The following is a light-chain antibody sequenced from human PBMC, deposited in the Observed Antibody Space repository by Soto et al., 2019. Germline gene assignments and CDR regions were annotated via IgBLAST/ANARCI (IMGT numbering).Light chain of an antibody. V-gene: IGLV2-14*03. J-gene: IGLJ1*01. CDR2: DVS. Sequence: QSALTQPASVSGSPGQSITISCTSTSSDVGGYNYVSWYQHHPGKAPKLIIYDVSNRPSGVSIRFSGSKSDNTASLTISGLQPEDEADYHCSSYTTSNTRQIVFGTGTKVTVL. CDR1: SSDVGGYNY. CDR3: SSYTTSNTRQIV.